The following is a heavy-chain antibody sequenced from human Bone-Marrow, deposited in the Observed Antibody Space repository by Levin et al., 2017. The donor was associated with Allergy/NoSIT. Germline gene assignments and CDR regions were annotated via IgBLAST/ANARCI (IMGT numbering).Heavy chain of an antibody. D-gene: IGHD5-18*01. J-gene: IGHJ4*02. V-gene: IGHV4-39*07. CDR3: ARDVVTLRAPRE. Sequence: PSETLSLTCNVSGGSITSGSYYWGWVRQPPGKGLEWIGSVYNNGSPYYHPFLRSRVKISIDTPKNQFSLRLSSVTAADTAVYFCARDVVTLRAPREWGQGILVTVSS. CDR2: VYNNGSP. CDR1: GGSITSGSYY.